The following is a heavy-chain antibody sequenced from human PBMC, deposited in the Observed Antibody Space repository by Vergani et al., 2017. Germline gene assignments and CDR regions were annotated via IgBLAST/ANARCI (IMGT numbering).Heavy chain of an antibody. D-gene: IGHD2-2*01. CDR3: ARLEVVPAAADY. J-gene: IGHJ4*02. CDR2: IYYSGGT. Sequence: QLQLQESGPGLVKPSETLSLTCTFSGGSISSSSYYWGWIRQSPGKGLEWIGSIYYSGGTYYNPSLKSRVTISVDTSKNQFSLKLSTVTAADTAVYYCARLEVVPAAADYWGQGTLVTVSS. V-gene: IGHV4-39*01. CDR1: GGSISSSSYY.